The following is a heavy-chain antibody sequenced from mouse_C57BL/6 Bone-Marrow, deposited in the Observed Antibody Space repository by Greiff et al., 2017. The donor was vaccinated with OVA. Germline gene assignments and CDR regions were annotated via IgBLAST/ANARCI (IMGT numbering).Heavy chain of an antibody. V-gene: IGHV1-64*01. Sequence: QVQLQQSGAELVKPGASVKLSCKASGYTFTSYWMHWVKQRPGQGLEWIGMIHPNSGSTNYNEKFKSKATLTVDKSSSTAYMQLSSLTSEDSAVYYCARRGNYYGSSYGWYFDVWGTGTTVTVSS. CDR2: IHPNSGST. CDR3: ARRGNYYGSSYGWYFDV. CDR1: GYTFTSYW. D-gene: IGHD1-1*01. J-gene: IGHJ1*03.